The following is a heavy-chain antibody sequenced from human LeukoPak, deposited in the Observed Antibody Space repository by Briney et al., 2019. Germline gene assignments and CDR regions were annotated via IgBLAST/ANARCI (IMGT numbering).Heavy chain of an antibody. CDR1: GGSFSGYY. D-gene: IGHD6-6*01. CDR2: INHSGST. Sequence: SETLSLTCAVYGGSFSGYYWSWIRQPPGKGLEWIGGINHSGSTNYNPSLKSRVTISVDTSKNQFSLKLGSVTAADTAVYYCARDSSIAARSWFDPWGQGTLVTVSS. V-gene: IGHV4-34*01. CDR3: ARDSSIAARSWFDP. J-gene: IGHJ5*02.